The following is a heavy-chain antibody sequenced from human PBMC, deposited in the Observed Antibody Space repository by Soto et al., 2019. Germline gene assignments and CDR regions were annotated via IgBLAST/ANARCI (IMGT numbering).Heavy chain of an antibody. CDR3: AQARGDRGYYSNYFDP. CDR2: ISGSGDYT. V-gene: IGHV3-23*01. D-gene: IGHD3-3*01. CDR1: GFTFSSYS. J-gene: IGHJ5*02. Sequence: GGSLRLSCAASGFTFSSYSMTWVRQAPGKGLEWVSDISGSGDYTNYADSVKGRFTIFRDNSKNTLYLQMNSLRAEDTAVYYCAQARGDRGYYSNYFDPWGQGTLVTVSS.